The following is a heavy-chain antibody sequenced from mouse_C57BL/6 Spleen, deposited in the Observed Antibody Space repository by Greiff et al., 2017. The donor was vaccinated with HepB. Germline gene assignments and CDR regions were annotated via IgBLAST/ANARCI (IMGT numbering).Heavy chain of an antibody. CDR3: AKKNYGSSYYAMDY. CDR2: ISSGSSTI. CDR1: GFTFSDYG. J-gene: IGHJ4*01. D-gene: IGHD1-1*01. V-gene: IGHV5-17*01. Sequence: EVMLVESGGGLVKPGGSLKLSCAASGFTFSDYGMHWVRQAPEKGLEWVAYISSGSSTIYYADTVKGRFTISRDNAKNTLFLQMTSLRSEDTAMYYCAKKNYGSSYYAMDYWGQGTSGTVSS.